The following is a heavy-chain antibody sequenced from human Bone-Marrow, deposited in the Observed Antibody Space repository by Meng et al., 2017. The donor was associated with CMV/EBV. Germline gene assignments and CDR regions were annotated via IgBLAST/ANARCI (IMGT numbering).Heavy chain of an antibody. CDR1: GGSISSSSYY. J-gene: IGHJ5*02. CDR3: ARVGRFLNWFDP. Sequence: SETLSLTCTVSGGSISSSSYYWGWIRQPPGKGLEWIGEINHSGSTNYNPSLKSRVTISVDTSKNQFSLKLSSVTAADTAVYYCARVGRFLNWFDPWGQGTLVTAPQ. V-gene: IGHV4-39*07. D-gene: IGHD3-10*01. CDR2: INHSGST.